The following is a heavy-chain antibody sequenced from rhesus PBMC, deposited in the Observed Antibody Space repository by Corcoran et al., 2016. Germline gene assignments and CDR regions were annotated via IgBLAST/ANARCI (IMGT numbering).Heavy chain of an antibody. CDR1: GGSISSKY. Sequence: QVRLQESGPGLVKSSETLSLTCAVSGGSISSKYWSWIRQPPGKGLEWIGRFSGSSGSSDYNPYLKSRVTSSADTSKNQFSLKLSSVSAADTAVYYCARYLGPEDNSLDVWGRGLLVTVSS. D-gene: IGHD3-34*01. V-gene: IGHV4-173*01. J-gene: IGHJ5-2*02. CDR2: FSGSSGSS. CDR3: ARYLGPEDNSLDV.